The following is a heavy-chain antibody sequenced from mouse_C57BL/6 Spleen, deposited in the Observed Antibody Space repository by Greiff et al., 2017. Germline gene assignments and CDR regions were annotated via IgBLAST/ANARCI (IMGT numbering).Heavy chain of an antibody. V-gene: IGHV5-6*01. D-gene: IGHD2-5*01. Sequence: EVMLVESGGDLVKPGGSLKLSCAASGFTFSSYGMSWVRQTPDKRLEWVATISSGGSYTYYPDSVKGRFTISRDNAKNTLYLQMSSLKSEDTAMDYCARFYSNYDFDYWGQGTTLTVSS. CDR3: ARFYSNYDFDY. CDR1: GFTFSSYG. CDR2: ISSGGSYT. J-gene: IGHJ2*01.